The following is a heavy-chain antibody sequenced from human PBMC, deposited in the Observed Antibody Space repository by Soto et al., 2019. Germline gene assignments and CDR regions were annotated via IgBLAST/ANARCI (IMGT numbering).Heavy chain of an antibody. V-gene: IGHV3-23*01. CDR2: ISGSGGST. Sequence: SRILQNTGKGLEWVSGISGSGGSTYYADSVKGRFTISRDNSKNTLYLQMNSLRAEDTAVYYCAKEPRYYYDSSGFGYFDYWGQGTLVTVSS. CDR3: AKEPRYYYDSSGFGYFDY. D-gene: IGHD3-22*01. J-gene: IGHJ4*02.